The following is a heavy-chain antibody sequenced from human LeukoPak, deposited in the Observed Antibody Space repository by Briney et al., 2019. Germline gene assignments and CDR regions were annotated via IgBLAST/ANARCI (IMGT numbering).Heavy chain of an antibody. Sequence: SETLSLTCAVSTYSISSGYYWDWIRQPPGKGLEWIGTIYHSGNTYYNPSLKSRVTILVDTSENHFSLRLSSVTAVDTAVYYCARRGQGYCSSIRCYLPLEYWGQGTLVTVSS. J-gene: IGHJ4*02. V-gene: IGHV4-38-2*01. CDR3: ARRGQGYCSSIRCYLPLEY. CDR1: TYSISSGYY. D-gene: IGHD2-2*01. CDR2: IYHSGNT.